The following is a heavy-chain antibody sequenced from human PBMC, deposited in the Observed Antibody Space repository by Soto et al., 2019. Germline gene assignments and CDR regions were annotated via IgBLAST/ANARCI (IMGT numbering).Heavy chain of an antibody. CDR2: IKSKIDGGTS. CDR1: GFTFSHAW. V-gene: IGHV3-15*07. Sequence: PGGSLRLSCGASGFTFSHAWMNWVRQAPGKGLEWVGRIKSKIDGGTSDYAAPVKGRFSTSRDDSKDTLFLQMNSLKTEDTAVYFCATMGHCSNGVCSYYYYGMDVWGLGTTVTVS. D-gene: IGHD2-8*01. J-gene: IGHJ6*02. CDR3: ATMGHCSNGVCSYYYYGMDV.